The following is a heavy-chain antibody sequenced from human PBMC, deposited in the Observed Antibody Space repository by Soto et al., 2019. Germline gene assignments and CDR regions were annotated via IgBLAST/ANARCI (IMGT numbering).Heavy chain of an antibody. CDR2: IIPILGTA. Sequence: QVQLVQSGAEVKKPGSSVKVSCTASGGTFSSYAISWVRQAPGQGLEWMGGIIPILGTANYAQKFQGRVTITADESTSTVDMELSSLRSEDTAVYYCARQGVISARFPNNYGIDVWGQRTTVTVSS. CDR1: GGTFSSYA. J-gene: IGHJ6*02. CDR3: ARQGVISARFPNNYGIDV. D-gene: IGHD6-6*01. V-gene: IGHV1-69*01.